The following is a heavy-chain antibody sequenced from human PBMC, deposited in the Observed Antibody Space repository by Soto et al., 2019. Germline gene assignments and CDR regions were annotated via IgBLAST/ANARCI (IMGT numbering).Heavy chain of an antibody. CDR3: ARDYCSGGTCYEGY. CDR2: IKCDGSEK. J-gene: IGHJ4*02. Sequence: PGGSLRLSCAASGFTFSYYSMNWVRQAPGKGLEWVADIKCDGSEKYYVDSVKGRFTISRDNAKNSVYLQMNGLSAEDTAVYYCARDYCSGGTCYEGYWGQGTLVTVSS. V-gene: IGHV3-7*01. D-gene: IGHD2-15*01. CDR1: GFTFSYYS.